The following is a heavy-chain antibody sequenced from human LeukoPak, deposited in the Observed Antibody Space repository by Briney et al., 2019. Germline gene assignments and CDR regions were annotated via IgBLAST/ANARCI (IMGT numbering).Heavy chain of an antibody. V-gene: IGHV3-15*01. CDR3: TTEGGAYSIRFDY. CDR2: IKSKTDGGTA. CDR1: GFTFSSYG. J-gene: IGHJ4*02. Sequence: GGSLRLSCAASGFTFSSYGMNWVRQAPGKGLEWVGRIKSKTDGGTADYAAPVRGRFTISRDDSNNTLYLQMNSLKTEDTAVYFCTTEGGAYSIRFDYWGQGTLVTVSS. D-gene: IGHD2-15*01.